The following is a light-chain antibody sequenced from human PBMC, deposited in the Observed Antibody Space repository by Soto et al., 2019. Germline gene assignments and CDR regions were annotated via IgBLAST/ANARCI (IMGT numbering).Light chain of an antibody. Sequence: EIVMTQSPATLSVSPGERATLSCRASQSVSSNLAWYQQTPGQAPRLLIYGASTRATGIPARFSGSGSGTEFTLTISSLQSEDFAIYYCQHYNNWPFTFGPGTKVDI. V-gene: IGKV3-15*01. CDR3: QHYNNWPFT. CDR2: GAS. J-gene: IGKJ3*01. CDR1: QSVSSN.